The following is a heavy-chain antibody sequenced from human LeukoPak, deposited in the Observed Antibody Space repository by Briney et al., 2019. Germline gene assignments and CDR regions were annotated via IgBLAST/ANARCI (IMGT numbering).Heavy chain of an antibody. CDR3: ASPVEVAGRGGF. CDR1: GFSFSRFN. J-gene: IGHJ4*02. D-gene: IGHD6-19*01. V-gene: IGHV3-48*01. Sequence: GGSLRLSCAVAGFSFSRFNMHWVRQAPGKGLEWVSYVSPSSDHIDYADFVKGRFTISRDNAKNSAYLQMNSLRAEDTALYYCASPVEVAGRGGFWGQGTLVTVSS. CDR2: VSPSSDHI.